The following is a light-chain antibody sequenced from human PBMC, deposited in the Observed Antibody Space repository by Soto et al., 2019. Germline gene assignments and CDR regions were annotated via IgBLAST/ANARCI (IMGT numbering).Light chain of an antibody. Sequence: ESVLTQSPGTLSLSPGERATLSCRASQSVSSNYLAWYQQKPGQAPRLLIYGASTRATGIPDRFSGSGSGTDFTLTIRRLEPEDSAVYYCQQRSNWPRTVGQGTKVDIK. CDR1: QSVSSNY. J-gene: IGKJ1*01. CDR2: GAS. CDR3: QQRSNWPRT. V-gene: IGKV3D-20*02.